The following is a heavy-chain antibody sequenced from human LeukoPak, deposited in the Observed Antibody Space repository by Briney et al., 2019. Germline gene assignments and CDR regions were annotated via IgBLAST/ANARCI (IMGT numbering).Heavy chain of an antibody. V-gene: IGHV3-23*01. Sequence: GGSLRLSCAASGFTFSSYAMSWVRQAPGKGLEWVSAISGSGGSTYYADSVKGRFTISRDNSKNTLYLQMNRLRAEDTAVYYCAKGKYCSGGSCYYYYYGMDVWGQGTTVTVSS. J-gene: IGHJ6*02. CDR3: AKGKYCSGGSCYYYYYGMDV. CDR1: GFTFSSYA. D-gene: IGHD2-15*01. CDR2: ISGSGGST.